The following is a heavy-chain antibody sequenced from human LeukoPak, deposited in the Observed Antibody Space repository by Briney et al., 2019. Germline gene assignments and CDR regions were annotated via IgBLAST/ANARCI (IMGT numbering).Heavy chain of an antibody. Sequence: SETLSLTCTVSGGSISSYYWGWIRQPAGKGLEWIGRIYTSGSTNYNPSLKSRVTMSVDTSKNQFSLKLSSVTAADTAVYYCAREEVTMVRGVITDWFDPWGQGTLVTVSS. D-gene: IGHD3-10*01. CDR2: IYTSGST. J-gene: IGHJ5*02. CDR3: AREEVTMVRGVITDWFDP. CDR1: GGSISSYY. V-gene: IGHV4-4*07.